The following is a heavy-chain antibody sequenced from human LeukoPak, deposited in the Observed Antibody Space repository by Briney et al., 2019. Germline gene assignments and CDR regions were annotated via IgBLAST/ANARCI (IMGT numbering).Heavy chain of an antibody. CDR3: AKDAYSGYDYSGYFDY. V-gene: IGHV3-9*01. CDR2: ICWNSDSI. D-gene: IGHD5-12*01. J-gene: IGHJ4*02. CDR1: GVTFNDYA. Sequence: GGSLRLSCAASGVTFNDYAMHWVRQAPGKGLEWVSGICWNSDSIAYADSVKGRFTISRDNAKNSLYLHMNSLRAEDTALYYCAKDAYSGYDYSGYFDYWGQGTLVTVSS.